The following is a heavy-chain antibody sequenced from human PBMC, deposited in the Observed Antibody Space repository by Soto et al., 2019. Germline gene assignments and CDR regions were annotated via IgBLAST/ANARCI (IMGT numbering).Heavy chain of an antibody. CDR1: GFTFSNFG. Sequence: QVKLVESGGGVVQPGRSLRLSCAASGFTFSNFGMHWVRQAPGKGLEWVAVIWFDGGDKHYVDSVEGRFTISRDKSKNTVYLQMNSLRPEDTAVYYCARDRYTTSSYGMDVWGQGTTVTVSS. J-gene: IGHJ6*02. CDR3: ARDRYTTSSYGMDV. D-gene: IGHD6-6*01. V-gene: IGHV3-33*01. CDR2: IWFDGGDK.